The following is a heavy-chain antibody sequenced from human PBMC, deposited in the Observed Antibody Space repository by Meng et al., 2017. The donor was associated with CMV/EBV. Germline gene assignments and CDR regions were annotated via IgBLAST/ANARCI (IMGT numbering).Heavy chain of an antibody. J-gene: IGHJ6*02. V-gene: IGHV3-53*01. CDR1: GFTFSSYA. CDR2: IYSGGST. D-gene: IGHD2-2*01. CDR3: ARPSEGYYYGMDV. Sequence: GESLKISCAASGFTFSSYAMSWVRQAPGKGLEWVSVIYSGGSTYYADSVKGRFTISRDNSKNTLYLQMNSLRAEDTAVYYCARPSEGYYYGMDVWGQGTTVTVSS.